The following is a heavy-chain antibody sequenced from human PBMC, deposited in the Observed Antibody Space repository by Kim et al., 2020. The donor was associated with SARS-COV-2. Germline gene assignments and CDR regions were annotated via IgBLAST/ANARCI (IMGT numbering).Heavy chain of an antibody. D-gene: IGHD1-26*01. CDR2: IYHSGST. CDR1: GGSISSSNW. CDR3: ARDQRVGATNYFDY. J-gene: IGHJ4*02. Sequence: SETLSLTCAVSGGSISSSNWWSWVRQPPGKGLEWIGEIYHSGSTNYNPSLKSRVTISVDKSKNQFSLKLSSVTAADTAVYYCARDQRVGATNYFDYWGQGTLVTVSS. V-gene: IGHV4-4*02.